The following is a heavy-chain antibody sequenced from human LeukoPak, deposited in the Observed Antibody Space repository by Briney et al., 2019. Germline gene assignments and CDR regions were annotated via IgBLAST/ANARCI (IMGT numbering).Heavy chain of an antibody. V-gene: IGHV3-33*01. D-gene: IGHD3-10*01. J-gene: IGHJ4*02. Sequence: GGSLRLSCAASGFTFSGYGMHWVRQAPGKGLEWVAVIWYDGSTKYCADSVKGRFTISRDNSKNTLHLQMNSLRAEDTGVYYCARAVGPYDYWGQGTLVTVSS. CDR3: ARAVGPYDY. CDR1: GFTFSGYG. CDR2: IWYDGSTK.